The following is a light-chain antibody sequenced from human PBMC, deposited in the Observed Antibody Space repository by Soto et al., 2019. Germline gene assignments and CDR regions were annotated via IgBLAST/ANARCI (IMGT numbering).Light chain of an antibody. CDR1: DSDIGTYIY. CDR3: SSYAGVKNFVV. CDR2: EVN. J-gene: IGLJ2*01. Sequence: QSALTQPPSASGSPGQSVTISCTGSDSDIGTYIYVSWYQQHPGKGPKLILYEVNKRPSGVPDRFSGSKSGNTASLTVSGLQIEDESDYCCSSYAGVKNFVVFGGGTKLTVL. V-gene: IGLV2-8*01.